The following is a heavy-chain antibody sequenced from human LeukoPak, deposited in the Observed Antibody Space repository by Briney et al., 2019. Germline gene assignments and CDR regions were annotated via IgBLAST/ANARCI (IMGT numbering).Heavy chain of an antibody. CDR3: ARDYGDYYDSSGYYSWDY. Sequence: GGSLRLSCAASGFTFSSYWMSWVRQAPGKGLEWVANIKQDGSEKYYVDSVKGRFTISRDNAKNSLYLQMNSLRAEDTAVYYCARDYGDYYDSSGYYSWDYWGQGTLVTVSS. V-gene: IGHV3-7*01. D-gene: IGHD3-22*01. J-gene: IGHJ4*02. CDR1: GFTFSSYW. CDR2: IKQDGSEK.